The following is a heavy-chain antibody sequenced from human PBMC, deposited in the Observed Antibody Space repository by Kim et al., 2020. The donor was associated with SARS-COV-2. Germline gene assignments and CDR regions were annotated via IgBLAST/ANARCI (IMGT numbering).Heavy chain of an antibody. Sequence: SETLSLTCAVYGGSFSGYYWSWIRQPPGKGLEWIGEINHSGSTNYNPSLKSRVTISVDTSKNQFSLKLSSVTAADTAVYYCARRARGKTYYYDSSGYYSDYWGQGTLVTVSS. V-gene: IGHV4-34*01. D-gene: IGHD3-22*01. CDR1: GGSFSGYY. CDR3: ARRARGKTYYYDSSGYYSDY. J-gene: IGHJ4*02. CDR2: INHSGST.